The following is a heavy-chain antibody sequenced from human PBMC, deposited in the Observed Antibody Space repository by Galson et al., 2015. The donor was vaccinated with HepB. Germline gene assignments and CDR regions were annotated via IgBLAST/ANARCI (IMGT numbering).Heavy chain of an antibody. CDR3: AGGGYVSADAFDI. CDR1: GYSFTSYW. D-gene: IGHD5-12*01. Sequence: QSGAAAKKPGESLKISCKGSGYSFTSYWIGWVRQMPGKGLERMGIIYPGDSDTRYSTSVQGQVTISADKSISTAYLQWSSLKATDTAMYYCAGGGYVSADAFDIWGQGTMVTVSS. V-gene: IGHV5-51*03. J-gene: IGHJ3*02. CDR2: IYPGDSDT.